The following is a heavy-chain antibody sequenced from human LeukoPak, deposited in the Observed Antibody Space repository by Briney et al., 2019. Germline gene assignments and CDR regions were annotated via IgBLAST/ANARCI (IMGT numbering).Heavy chain of an antibody. CDR3: ARVKESSGTYALDI. V-gene: IGHV3-30*14. CDR1: GFTFSSYA. Sequence: GGSLRLSCAASGFTFSSYAMHWVRQAPGKGLEWVAVISYDGSNKYYADSVKGRFTISRDSSKNTLFLQMNSLRAEDTAVYFCARVKESSGTYALDIWGQGTMVTVSS. D-gene: IGHD3-22*01. CDR2: ISYDGSNK. J-gene: IGHJ3*02.